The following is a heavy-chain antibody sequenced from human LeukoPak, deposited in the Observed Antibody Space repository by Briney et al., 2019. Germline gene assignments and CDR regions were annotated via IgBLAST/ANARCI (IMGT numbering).Heavy chain of an antibody. Sequence: ASVKVSCKASGYTFTSYGITWVRQAPGQGLEWMGWISAYNGHTNYAQKFQGRVTMTTNTSTSTAYMEVRSLRSDDTAVYYCARIPPTITTMTTSAITWYNWXDSWXXXTXXTV. D-gene: IGHD1-20*01. CDR1: GYTFTSYG. V-gene: IGHV1-18*01. CDR2: ISAYNGHT. CDR3: ARIPPTITTMTTSAITWYNWXDS. J-gene: IGHJ5*01.